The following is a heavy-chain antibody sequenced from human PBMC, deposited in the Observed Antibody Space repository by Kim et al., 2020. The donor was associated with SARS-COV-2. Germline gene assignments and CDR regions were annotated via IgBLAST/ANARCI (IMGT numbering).Heavy chain of an antibody. V-gene: IGHV4-39*07. D-gene: IGHD6-6*01. Sequence: TPSLKSRVTISVDTSKNQFSLKLSAVTAADTAAYYWARESQEYSSSSESWGQGTLVTVSS. J-gene: IGHJ4*02. CDR3: ARESQEYSSSSES.